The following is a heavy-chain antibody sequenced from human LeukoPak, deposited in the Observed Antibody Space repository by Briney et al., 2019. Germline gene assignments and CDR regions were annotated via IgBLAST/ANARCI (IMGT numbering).Heavy chain of an antibody. J-gene: IGHJ4*02. Sequence: GGSLRLSCAASGFTVSSNYMSWVRQAPGKGLEWVSVIYSGGSTYYADSVKGRFTISRDNSKNTLYLQMNSLRAEDTAVYYCAKDSGLGVVISRFDYWGQGTLVTVSS. D-gene: IGHD3-3*01. V-gene: IGHV3-53*01. CDR3: AKDSGLGVVISRFDY. CDR2: IYSGGST. CDR1: GFTVSSNY.